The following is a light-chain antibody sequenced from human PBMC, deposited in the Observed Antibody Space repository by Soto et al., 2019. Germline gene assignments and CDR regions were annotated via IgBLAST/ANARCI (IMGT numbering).Light chain of an antibody. Sequence: QSVLTQPASVSGSPGQSITISRTGTSSDVGGYNYVSWYQQHPGKAPKLMIYEVSNRPSGVSDRFSGSRSGNTASLTISGLQAEDESDYYCISYTSSSTWVFGGGTKLTVL. V-gene: IGLV2-14*01. J-gene: IGLJ3*02. CDR3: ISYTSSSTWV. CDR2: EVS. CDR1: SSDVGGYNY.